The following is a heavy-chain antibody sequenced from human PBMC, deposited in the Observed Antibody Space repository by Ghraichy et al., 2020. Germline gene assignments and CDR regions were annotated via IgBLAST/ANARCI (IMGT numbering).Heavy chain of an antibody. D-gene: IGHD5-12*01. Sequence: SVKVSCKASGGTFSSYAISWVRQAPGQGLEWMGGIIPIFGTANYAQKFQGRVTITADESTSTAYMELSSLRSEDTAVYYCARPLTGWLRLMSYDYYYGMDVWGQGTTVTVSS. V-gene: IGHV1-69*13. CDR2: IIPIFGTA. CDR1: GGTFSSYA. CDR3: ARPLTGWLRLMSYDYYYGMDV. J-gene: IGHJ6*02.